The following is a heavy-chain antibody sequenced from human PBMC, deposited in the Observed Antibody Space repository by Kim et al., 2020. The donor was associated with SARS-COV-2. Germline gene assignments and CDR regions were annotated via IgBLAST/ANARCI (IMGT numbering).Heavy chain of an antibody. CDR1: GGPFSGYY. CDR3: AREGGYNYGWSWFDP. J-gene: IGHJ5*02. CDR2: INHSGST. D-gene: IGHD5-18*01. V-gene: IGHV4-34*01. Sequence: SETLSLTCAVYGGPFSGYYWSWIRQPPGKGLEWIGEINHSGSTNYNPSLKNRVTISLDTSKNQFSLKLSSVTAADTAVYYCAREGGYNYGWSWFDPWGQG.